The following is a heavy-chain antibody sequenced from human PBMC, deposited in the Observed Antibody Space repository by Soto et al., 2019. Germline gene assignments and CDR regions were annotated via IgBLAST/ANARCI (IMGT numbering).Heavy chain of an antibody. Sequence: ASVKVSCKASGYTFTSYAMHWVRQAPGQRLEWMGWINAGNGNTKYSQKFQGRVTITRDTSASTAYMELSSLRSEDTAVYYCAREWGLPGGFDYWGQGTLVTVSS. CDR2: INAGNGNT. D-gene: IGHD1-26*01. V-gene: IGHV1-3*01. CDR1: GYTFTSYA. J-gene: IGHJ4*02. CDR3: AREWGLPGGFDY.